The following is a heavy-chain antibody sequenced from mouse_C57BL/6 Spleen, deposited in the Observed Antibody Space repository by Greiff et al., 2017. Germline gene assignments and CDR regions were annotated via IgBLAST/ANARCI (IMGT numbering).Heavy chain of an antibody. D-gene: IGHD2-5*01. Sequence: QVQLQQPGPGLVQPSQSLSITCTVSGFSLTSYGVHWVRQSPGKGLEWLGVIWSGGSTAYNAAFITRLSISKDNSKSQVFFQMNSLQADDTAIYXCATYSNYLFAYWGQGTLVTVSA. CDR1: GFSLTSYG. CDR2: IWSGGST. V-gene: IGHV2-2*01. J-gene: IGHJ3*01. CDR3: ATYSNYLFAY.